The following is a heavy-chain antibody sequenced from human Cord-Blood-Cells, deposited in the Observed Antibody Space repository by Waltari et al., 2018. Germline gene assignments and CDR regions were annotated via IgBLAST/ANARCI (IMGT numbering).Heavy chain of an antibody. CDR2: ISSSGSTI. J-gene: IGHJ6*02. Sequence: EVQLVESGGGLVQPGGSLRLSCAASGFTFSSYEMNWVRQAPGKGLEWVSYISSSGSTIYYADSVKGRFTISRDNAKNSLYLQMNSLRAEDTAVYYCARARDYYYGMDVWGQGTTFTVSS. CDR1: GFTFSSYE. CDR3: ARARDYYYGMDV. V-gene: IGHV3-48*03.